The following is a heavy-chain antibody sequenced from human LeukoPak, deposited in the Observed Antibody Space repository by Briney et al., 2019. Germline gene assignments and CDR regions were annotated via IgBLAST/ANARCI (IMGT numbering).Heavy chain of an antibody. CDR3: AKDIGSQPGELAD. CDR2: IKQDGSQK. V-gene: IGHV3-7*03. Sequence: PGGSLRLSCAASGFIFSSYWMSWVRHAPGKGLEWVANIKQDGSQKYYVDSVKGRFTISRDNAKNSLSLQMNSLRAEDTALYYCAKDIGSQPGELADWGQGTLVTVSS. D-gene: IGHD3-10*01. CDR1: GFIFSSYW. J-gene: IGHJ4*02.